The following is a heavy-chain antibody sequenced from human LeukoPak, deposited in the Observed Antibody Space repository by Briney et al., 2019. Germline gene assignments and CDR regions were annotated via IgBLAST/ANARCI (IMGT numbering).Heavy chain of an antibody. V-gene: IGHV4-59*01. CDR1: GGSISSYY. CDR2: IYYSGST. J-gene: IGHJ4*02. CDR3: AREDQGDGPICGDFED. Sequence: SETLSLTCTVSGGSISSYYWSWIRQPPGKGLEWIGYIYYSGSTNYNPSLKSRVTISVDTSKNQFSLKLSSVTAADTAVYYCAREDQGDGPICGDFEDWGQGTLVTVSS. D-gene: IGHD2-2*01.